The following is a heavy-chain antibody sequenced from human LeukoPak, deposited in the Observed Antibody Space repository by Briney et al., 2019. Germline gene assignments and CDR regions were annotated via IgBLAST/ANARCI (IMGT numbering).Heavy chain of an antibody. CDR2: ISESAGRT. D-gene: IGHD7-27*01. V-gene: IGHV3-23*01. Sequence: TGGSLRLSCAASGFNFGTYAMNWVRQAPGKGLEWVSSISESAGRTYYAASVRGRFTISRDNSKNTVSLQMNSLRADDTAIYYCARDGEPRYWGSGYYYGMDVWGQGATVTVSS. CDR3: ARDGEPRYWGSGYYYGMDV. J-gene: IGHJ6*02. CDR1: GFNFGTYA.